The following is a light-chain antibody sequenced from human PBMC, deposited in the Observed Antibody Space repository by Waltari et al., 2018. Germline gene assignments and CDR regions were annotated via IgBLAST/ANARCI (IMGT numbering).Light chain of an antibody. CDR2: AAS. V-gene: IGKV1-39*01. Sequence: IQMTQSLSSLSASVGDRVTITCRASQSISSYLNWYQQKPGKAPKLLIYAASSLQSGVPSRFSGSGSGTDFTLTISSLQPEDFATYYCQQSYSTPPDTFGQGTKLEIK. J-gene: IGKJ2*01. CDR1: QSISSY. CDR3: QQSYSTPPDT.